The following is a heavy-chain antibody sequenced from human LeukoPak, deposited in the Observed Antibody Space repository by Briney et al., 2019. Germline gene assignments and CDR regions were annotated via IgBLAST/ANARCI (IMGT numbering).Heavy chain of an antibody. CDR1: GFTFSSYA. J-gene: IGHJ4*02. Sequence: GGSLRLSCAASGFTFSSYAMHWVRQAPGKGLEWVAVISYDGSNRYYADSVKGRFTISRDNSKNTLYLQMNGLRVEDTAVYYCARLGGTVTWDYWGQGTLVTVSS. V-gene: IGHV3-30*04. CDR3: ARLGGTVTWDY. CDR2: ISYDGSNR. D-gene: IGHD4-17*01.